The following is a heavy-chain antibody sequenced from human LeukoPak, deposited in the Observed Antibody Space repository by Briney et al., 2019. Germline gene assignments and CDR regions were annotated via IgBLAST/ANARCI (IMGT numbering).Heavy chain of an antibody. V-gene: IGHV4-39*07. J-gene: IGHJ4*02. CDR2: VYYSGST. D-gene: IGHD6-13*01. Sequence: SETLSLTCTVSGGSVSTIDYYWGWIRQPPGKGLEWIGSVYYSGSTYYNAPLKSRVTISVDTSKNQFSLKLSSVTAADTAVYYCARGSREYSSSWYRFDYWGQGTLVTVSS. CDR3: ARGSREYSSSWYRFDY. CDR1: GGSVSTIDYY.